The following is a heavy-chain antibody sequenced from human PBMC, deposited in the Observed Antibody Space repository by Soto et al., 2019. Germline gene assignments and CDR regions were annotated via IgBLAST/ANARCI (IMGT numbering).Heavy chain of an antibody. CDR2: ISRSGSNI. V-gene: IGHV3-11*01. CDR3: ARDIGAGGAFDF. J-gene: IGHJ3*01. D-gene: IGHD2-15*01. Sequence: GGSLRLSCAASRFTFSDYYMSWIRQAPGKGLEWVSCISRSGSNIYHADSVKGRFTISRDNARNSLYLQMNSLRAEDTAVYYCARDIGAGGAFDFWGLGTVVTVSS. CDR1: RFTFSDYY.